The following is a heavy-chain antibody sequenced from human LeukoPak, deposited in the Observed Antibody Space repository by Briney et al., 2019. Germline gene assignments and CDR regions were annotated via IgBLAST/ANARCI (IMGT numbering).Heavy chain of an antibody. CDR2: IYTSGST. J-gene: IGHJ4*02. V-gene: IGHV4-4*07. Sequence: SETLSLTCTVSGGSISSYHWSWIRQSAGKGLEWIGRIYTSGSTNYNPSLKSRVTMSADTSSNQFSLRLSSVTAADTAVYYCARDIPFGGGYHPFDYWGQGILVSVSS. D-gene: IGHD2-15*01. CDR3: ARDIPFGGGYHPFDY. CDR1: GGSISSYH.